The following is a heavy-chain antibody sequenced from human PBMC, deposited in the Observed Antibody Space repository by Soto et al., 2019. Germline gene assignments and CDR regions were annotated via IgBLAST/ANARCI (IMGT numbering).Heavy chain of an antibody. CDR2: IIPILVIA. CDR1: GGTFSSYT. Sequence: SVKVSCKASGGTFSSYTISWVRQAPGQGLEWMGRIIPILVIANYAQKFQGRVTITADKSTSTAYMELRSLRSDDTAVYYCARDRPLGYCSGGSCYPVDYWG. J-gene: IGHJ4*01. CDR3: ARDRPLGYCSGGSCYPVDY. V-gene: IGHV1-69*04. D-gene: IGHD2-15*01.